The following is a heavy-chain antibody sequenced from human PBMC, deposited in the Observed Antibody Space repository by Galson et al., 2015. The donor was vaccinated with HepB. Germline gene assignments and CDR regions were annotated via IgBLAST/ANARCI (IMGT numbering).Heavy chain of an antibody. D-gene: IGHD2-21*01. Sequence: SLRLSCAASGFTFSRYWMNWVRQGPGMRLEWVSTITASGDSTWYTDSVKGRFTISRDNSKDTLFLQMNSLRAEDTAVYYCAKYCGGDGYYRMYYFDYWGQGTLVTVSS. V-gene: IGHV3-23*01. J-gene: IGHJ4*02. CDR2: ITASGDST. CDR1: GFTFSRYW. CDR3: AKYCGGDGYYRMYYFDY.